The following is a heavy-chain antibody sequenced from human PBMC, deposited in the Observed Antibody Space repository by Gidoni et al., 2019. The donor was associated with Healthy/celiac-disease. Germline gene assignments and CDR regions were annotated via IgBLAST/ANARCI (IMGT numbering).Heavy chain of an antibody. CDR2: IYYSGSP. V-gene: IGHV4-39*01. CDR3: ARQGGVIPAAVLDY. D-gene: IGHD2-2*01. CDR1: GGSHSSTSSF. Sequence: HLQLQESGPGLVKPSETLSLTCTVAGGSHSSTSSFWGWIRQPPGKGLEWSGNIYYSGSPDYNPSLKSRVTISVDTSKNQCSLKLSSVPAADTAVYYCARQGGVIPAAVLDYWGQGTLVTVSS. J-gene: IGHJ4*02.